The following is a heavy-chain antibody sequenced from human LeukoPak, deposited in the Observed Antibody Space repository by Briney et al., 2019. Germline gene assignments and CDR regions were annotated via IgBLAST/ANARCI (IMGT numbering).Heavy chain of an antibody. J-gene: IGHJ4*02. CDR1: GYTFTNHY. CDR2: INPNSGVT. Sequence: ASVKVSCKASGYTFTNHYIHWVRQAPGQGLEWMGWINPNSGVTNYAEEFQGRVTMTRDTSINTAYMGLISLTSDDTAVYYCARCITITVAALNDWGQGILVTVSS. D-gene: IGHD6-19*01. V-gene: IGHV1-2*02. CDR3: ARCITITVAALND.